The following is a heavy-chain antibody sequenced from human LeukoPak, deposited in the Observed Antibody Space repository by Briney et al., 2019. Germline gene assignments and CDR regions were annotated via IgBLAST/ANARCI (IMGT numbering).Heavy chain of an antibody. V-gene: IGHV3-64*01. Sequence: GGSLRLSCAASGFTFSSYGMSWVRQAPGKGLEWVSAISSNGGSTYYANSVKGRFTISRDNSKNTLYLQMGSLRAEDMAVYYCARERKVGLRYFDWTIDYWGQGTLVTVSS. CDR1: GFTFSSYG. J-gene: IGHJ4*02. CDR2: ISSNGGST. D-gene: IGHD3-9*01. CDR3: ARERKVGLRYFDWTIDY.